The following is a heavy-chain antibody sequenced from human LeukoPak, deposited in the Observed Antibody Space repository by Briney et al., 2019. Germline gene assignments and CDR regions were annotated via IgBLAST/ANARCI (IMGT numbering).Heavy chain of an antibody. CDR2: VHYSGSS. J-gene: IGHJ5*02. D-gene: IGHD1-14*01. CDR1: GDSISSYY. CDR3: ARGSTGQYDP. Sequence: PSETLSLTCSVSGDSISSYYWSWIRQSPGKGLEWIGYVHYSGSSNNNPSLKSRVTMSVDTSKIQFSLKLSSLTAADTAVYYCARGSTGQYDPWGQGILVTVSS. V-gene: IGHV4-59*01.